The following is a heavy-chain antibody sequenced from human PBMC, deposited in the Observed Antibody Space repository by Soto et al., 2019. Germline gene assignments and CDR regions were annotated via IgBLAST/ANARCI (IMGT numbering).Heavy chain of an antibody. CDR1: GCSVSSSSYY. CDR2: ISYSGST. J-gene: IGHJ5*02. D-gene: IGHD6-19*01. CDR3: ARRRYSIGWSTNWFDP. V-gene: IGHV4-39*01. Sequence: SETLSLTCTVSGCSVSSSSYYWGWIRQPPGKGLEWIGSISYSGSTYYNPSLKSRVTMSVDASKNQFSLKLSSVTAADTAVYYCARRRYSIGWSTNWFDPWGQGTLVTVSS.